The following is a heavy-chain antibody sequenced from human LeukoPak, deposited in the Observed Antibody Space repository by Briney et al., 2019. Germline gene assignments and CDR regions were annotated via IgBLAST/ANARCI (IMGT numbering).Heavy chain of an antibody. D-gene: IGHD3-22*01. CDR3: ARDSTYYYDSSGQWYYYYYMDV. CDR2: INHSGST. J-gene: IGHJ6*03. CDR1: GGSFSGYY. Sequence: SETLSLTCAVYGGSFSGYYWSWIRQPPGKGLEWIGEINHSGSTNYNPSLKSRVTISVDTSKNQFSLKLSSVTAADTAVYYCARDSTYYYDSSGQWYYYYYMDVWGKGTTVTVSS. V-gene: IGHV4-34*01.